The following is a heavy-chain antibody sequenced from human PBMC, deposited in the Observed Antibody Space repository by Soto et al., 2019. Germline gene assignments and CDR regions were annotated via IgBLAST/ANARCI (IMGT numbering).Heavy chain of an antibody. CDR1: GFTFDDYA. D-gene: IGHD3-3*01. Sequence: PGGSLRLSCAASGFTFDDYAMHWVRQAPGKGLEWVSGISWNSGSIGYADSVKGRFTISRDNSKNTLYLQMNSLRAEDTAVYYCARDPLYYDFWSGPGYKYYYYMDVWGKGTTVTVSS. V-gene: IGHV3-9*01. J-gene: IGHJ6*03. CDR2: ISWNSGSI. CDR3: ARDPLYYDFWSGPGYKYYYYMDV.